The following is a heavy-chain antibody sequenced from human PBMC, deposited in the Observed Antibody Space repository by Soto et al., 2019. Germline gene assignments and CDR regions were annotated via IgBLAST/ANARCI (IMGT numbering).Heavy chain of an antibody. CDR3: AKSDTALSYGFNP. J-gene: IGHJ5*02. Sequence: GGSLRLSCAASGFTFNSYTMNWVRQAPGKGLGWVSTISSSGDSTYYADSVKGRFTVSRDNSMNTLYMQMNSLRAEDTAVYYCAKSDTALSYGFNPWGQGTLVTVSS. CDR1: GFTFNSYT. V-gene: IGHV3-23*01. CDR2: ISSSGDST. D-gene: IGHD5-18*01.